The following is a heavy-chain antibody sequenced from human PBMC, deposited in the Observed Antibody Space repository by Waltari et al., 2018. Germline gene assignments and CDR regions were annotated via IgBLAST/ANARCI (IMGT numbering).Heavy chain of an antibody. J-gene: IGHJ4*02. V-gene: IGHV3-30-3*01. CDR1: GFTFSRYA. D-gene: IGHD3-22*01. CDR3: ARDIAYHDSSGYYPYYFDY. Sequence: QVQLVESGGGVVQPGRSLRLSCAASGFTFSRYAMHWVRQAPGKGLGVVEVISYDLSHKYYADSVKGRFTISRDSSKNTLFLQMNSLRVEDTAVYYCARDIAYHDSSGYYPYYFDYWGQGALVTVSS. CDR2: ISYDLSHK.